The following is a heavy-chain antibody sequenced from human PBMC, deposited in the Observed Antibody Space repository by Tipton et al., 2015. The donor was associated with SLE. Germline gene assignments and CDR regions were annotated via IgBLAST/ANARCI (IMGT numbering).Heavy chain of an antibody. V-gene: IGHV4-39*07. CDR3: ASPTYKGY. J-gene: IGHJ4*02. CDR2: IFYTGST. CDR1: DGSISTTNYY. Sequence: TLSLTCSVSDGSISTTNYYWGWLRQPPGKGLEWIGSIFYTGSTYYNPSLNSRVSFSIDTSENHFSLRLNSVTAADTAVYYCASPTYKGYWGQGTLVTVSS. D-gene: IGHD1-1*01.